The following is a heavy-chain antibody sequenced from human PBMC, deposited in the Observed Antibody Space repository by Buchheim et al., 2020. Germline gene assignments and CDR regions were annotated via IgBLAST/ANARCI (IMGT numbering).Heavy chain of an antibody. CDR1: GFTFSSYG. CDR2: ISYDGSNK. CDR3: AKAPYVNYYYYGMDV. J-gene: IGHJ6*02. V-gene: IGHV3-30*18. Sequence: QVQLVESGGGVVQPGRSLRLSCAASGFTFSSYGMHWVRQAPGKGLEWVAVISYDGSNKYYADSVKGRFTISRDNSKNTLYLQMNSLRAEDTAVYYCAKAPYVNYYYYGMDVWGQGTT. D-gene: IGHD3-16*01.